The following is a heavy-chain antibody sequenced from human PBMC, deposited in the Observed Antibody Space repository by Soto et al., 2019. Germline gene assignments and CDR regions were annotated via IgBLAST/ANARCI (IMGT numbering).Heavy chain of an antibody. J-gene: IGHJ5*02. CDR2: IYYSGST. CDR1: GGSISSYY. Sequence: QVQLQESGPGLVKPSETLSLTCTVSGGSISSYYWSWIRQPPGKGLEWIGHIYYSGSTNYNPSLQGRVTLSVDTAKNQFSLKLSSVTAADTAVYYCARQSCSSTSCYSWVSWFDPWGQGTLVTVSS. D-gene: IGHD2-2*01. V-gene: IGHV4-59*08. CDR3: ARQSCSSTSCYSWVSWFDP.